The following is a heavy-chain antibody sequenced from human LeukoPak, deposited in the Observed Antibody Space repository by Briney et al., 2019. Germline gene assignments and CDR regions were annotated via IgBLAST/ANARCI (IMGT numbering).Heavy chain of an antibody. V-gene: IGHV3-11*01. CDR3: ARDPPQTRYYYDSSGYQDY. CDR1: GFTFSDYY. CDR2: ISSSGSTI. Sequence: GGSLRLSCAASGFTFSDYYMSWIRQAPGKGLEWVSYISSSGSTIYYADSVKGRFTISRDNAKNSLYLQMNSLRAEDTAVYYCARDPPQTRYYYDSSGYQDYWGQGTLVTVSS. J-gene: IGHJ4*02. D-gene: IGHD3-22*01.